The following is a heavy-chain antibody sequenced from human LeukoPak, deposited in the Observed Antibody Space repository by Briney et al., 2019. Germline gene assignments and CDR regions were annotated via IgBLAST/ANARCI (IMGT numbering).Heavy chain of an antibody. Sequence: GGSLRLSCAASGFIFSSYAMSWVRQAPGRGLEWVSGISGSGGSTYFADSVKGRFTISRDNSKNTLYLQMNSLRAEDTAVYYCARDAVYSSSWYFDYWGQGTLVTVSS. D-gene: IGHD6-13*01. V-gene: IGHV3-23*01. CDR2: ISGSGGST. CDR3: ARDAVYSSSWYFDY. J-gene: IGHJ4*02. CDR1: GFIFSSYA.